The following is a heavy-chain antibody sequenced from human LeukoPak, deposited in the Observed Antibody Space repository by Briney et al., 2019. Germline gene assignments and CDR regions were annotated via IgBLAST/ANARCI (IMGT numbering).Heavy chain of an antibody. CDR1: GGSISSGGYY. CDR3: ARGGYCSSTSCYTRWFDP. J-gene: IGHJ5*02. CDR2: IYYSGST. V-gene: IGHV4-31*03. D-gene: IGHD2-2*02. Sequence: ASETLSLTCTVSGGSISSGGYYWSWIRQHPGKGLEWIGYIYYSGSTYYNPSLKSRVTISVDTSKNQFSLKLSSVTAADTAVYYCARGGYCSSTSCYTRWFDPWGQGTLVTVSS.